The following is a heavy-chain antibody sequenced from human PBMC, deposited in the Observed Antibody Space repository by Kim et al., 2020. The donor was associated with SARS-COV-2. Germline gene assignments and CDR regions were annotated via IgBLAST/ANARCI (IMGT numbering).Heavy chain of an antibody. CDR3: ARGARSVRWGGGDY. J-gene: IGHJ4*02. Sequence: ARAVKGRLTISRDNSKNPFYLQMNTLRAEDTAVYYCARGARSVRWGGGDYWGQGTLVTVSS. V-gene: IGHV3-30*01. D-gene: IGHD4-17*01.